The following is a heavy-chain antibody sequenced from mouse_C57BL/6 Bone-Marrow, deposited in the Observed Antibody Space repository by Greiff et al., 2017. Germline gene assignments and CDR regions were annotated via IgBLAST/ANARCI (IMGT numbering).Heavy chain of an antibody. J-gene: IGHJ3*01. V-gene: IGHV1-22*01. D-gene: IGHD3-1*01. CDR3: ARGLLGRFAG. CDR1: GYTFTDYN. Sequence: VQLQQSGPELVKPGASVKLSCKASGYTFTDYNMHWVKQSPGKSLEWIGYINPNNGGTSYNQKFKGKATLTVNKSSSTAYMQLRSLTSEDSAVYCCARGLLGRFAGRGQGALVTAAA. CDR2: INPNNGGT.